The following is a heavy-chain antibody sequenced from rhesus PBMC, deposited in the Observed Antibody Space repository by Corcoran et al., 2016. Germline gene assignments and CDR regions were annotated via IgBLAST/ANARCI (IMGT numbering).Heavy chain of an antibody. Sequence: QLQLQESGPGLVKPSETLSLSCAVAGGLINNRYWSWIRRAPGEGLEWIGYIYGSGRITKYTPSLESRVTLSVDTSKNQLSLRLSSVTAADTALYYCAKEEDYGNRGHRFDVWGPGVLITVSS. CDR3: AKEEDYGNRGHRFDV. CDR1: GGLINNRY. J-gene: IGHJ5-1*01. D-gene: IGHD4-35*01. V-gene: IGHV4-169*01. CDR2: IYGSGRIT.